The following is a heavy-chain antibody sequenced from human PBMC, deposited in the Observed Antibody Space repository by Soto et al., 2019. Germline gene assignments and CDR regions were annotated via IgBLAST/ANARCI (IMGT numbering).Heavy chain of an antibody. CDR2: VSYDGRDE. Sequence: QVQLVESGGGVVQPGRSLRLSCAVSGFTFSSYGMHWVRQAPGKGLEWVAGVSYDGRDEFYADSVKGRFTISRDNSKSTLFLQMNSLRVEDTAVYYFARDCSGGRFYFDYLGQGTQVPVSS. CDR3: ARDCSGGRFYFDY. J-gene: IGHJ4*02. D-gene: IGHD2-15*01. V-gene: IGHV3-30*03. CDR1: GFTFSSYG.